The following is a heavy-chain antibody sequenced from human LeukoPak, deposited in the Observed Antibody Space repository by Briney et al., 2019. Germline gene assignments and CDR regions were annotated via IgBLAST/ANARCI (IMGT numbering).Heavy chain of an antibody. CDR1: RFTFSSYA. J-gene: IGHJ3*02. D-gene: IGHD3-10*01. CDR2: ISGSGGRT. V-gene: IGHV3-23*01. CDR3: AATYGSGSRGDAFDI. Sequence: GGSLRLSCAASRFTFSSYAMSWVRQAPGKGLEWVSGISGSGGRTHYADSVKGRFTISRDNSKNTLYLQMNSLRAEDTAVYYCAATYGSGSRGDAFDIWGQGTMVTVSS.